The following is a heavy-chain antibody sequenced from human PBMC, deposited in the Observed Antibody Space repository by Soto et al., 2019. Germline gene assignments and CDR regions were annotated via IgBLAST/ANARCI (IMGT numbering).Heavy chain of an antibody. Sequence: PSETLSLTCAVSGGSISSSNWWSWVRQPPGKGLEWIGEIYHSGSTNYNPSLKSRVTISVDKSKNQFSLKLSSVTAADTAVYYCARDLRSSGYHWFDPWGQGTLVNVSS. CDR1: GGSISSSNW. V-gene: IGHV4-4*02. J-gene: IGHJ5*02. CDR2: IYHSGST. D-gene: IGHD3-22*01. CDR3: ARDLRSSGYHWFDP.